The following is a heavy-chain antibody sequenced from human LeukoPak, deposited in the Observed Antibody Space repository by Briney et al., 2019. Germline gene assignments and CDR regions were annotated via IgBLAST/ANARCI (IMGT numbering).Heavy chain of an antibody. J-gene: IGHJ4*02. D-gene: IGHD2-2*01. CDR2: ISPYNGNT. V-gene: IGHV1-18*01. Sequence: ASVKVSCKASGYTFTNYGFSWVRQAPGQGLEWMGWISPYNGNTNYAQKLQGRVTMTTDTSTSTAYMELRSLRSDDTAVYYCARDGEGYCSSTSCYGTYWGQGTLVTVSS. CDR1: GYTFTNYG. CDR3: ARDGEGYCSSTSCYGTY.